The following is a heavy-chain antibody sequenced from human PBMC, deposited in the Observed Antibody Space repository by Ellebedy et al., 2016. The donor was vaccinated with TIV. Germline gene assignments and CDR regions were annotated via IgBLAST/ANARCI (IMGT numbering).Heavy chain of an antibody. CDR1: GYTFTSYG. CDR3: ARGMKLGIVWYYFDY. V-gene: IGHV1-18*01. CDR2: ISAYNANT. D-gene: IGHD3-16*01. Sequence: AASVKVSCKASGYTFTSYGISWVRQAPGQGLEWMAWISAYNANTNYAQNLQGRVTMTTDTSTSTAYMELRSLRSDDTAVYYCARGMKLGIVWYYFDYWGQGTLVTVSS. J-gene: IGHJ4*02.